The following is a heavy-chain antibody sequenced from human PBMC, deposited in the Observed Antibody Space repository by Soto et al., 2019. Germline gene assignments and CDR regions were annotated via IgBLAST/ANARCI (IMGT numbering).Heavy chain of an antibody. CDR3: VKDWLSEPHGRFEN. Sequence: VQLVESGGGLAQPVGSLRRSCAASGLAFNGDAMHWVRQAPGKGLEWVSGISAIVDMTRYADSVKGRFTISRDNGKTSFFLKMTSLRTEDTALYYRVKDWLSEPHGRFENWGQGAKVTVSS. V-gene: IGHV3-9*01. D-gene: IGHD5-12*01. CDR1: GLAFNGDA. J-gene: IGHJ4*02. CDR2: ISAIVDMT.